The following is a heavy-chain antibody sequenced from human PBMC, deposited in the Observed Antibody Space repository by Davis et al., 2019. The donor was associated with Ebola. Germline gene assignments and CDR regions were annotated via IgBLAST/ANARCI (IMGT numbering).Heavy chain of an antibody. J-gene: IGHJ6*02. CDR2: VYYSGST. D-gene: IGHD2-15*01. CDR3: VRGRRYCSGGSCLPYGMDI. CDR1: TGSINNYY. V-gene: IGHV4-59*01. Sequence: MPSETLSLTCTVSTGSINNYYWNWIRQPPGKGLEWVGYVYYSGSTNYNPSLKSRLIISLDRSKNQFSLKLNSVTAADTAIYYCVRGRRYCSGGSCLPYGMDIWGQGTTVTVSS.